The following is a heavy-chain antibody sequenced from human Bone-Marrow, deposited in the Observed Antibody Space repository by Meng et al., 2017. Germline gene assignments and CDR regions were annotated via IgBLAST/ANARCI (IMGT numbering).Heavy chain of an antibody. Sequence: GESLKISCAASGFTFSSYSMSWVRQAPGKGLEWVSSISSSSSYIYYADSVKGRFTISRDNAKNSLYLQMNSLRADDTAVYYCARGVLGSGNLLEYYQYWGQGTLVTVSS. J-gene: IGHJ1*01. CDR3: ARGVLGSGNLLEYYQY. V-gene: IGHV3-21*04. CDR2: ISSSSSYI. CDR1: GFTFSSYS. D-gene: IGHD3-10*01.